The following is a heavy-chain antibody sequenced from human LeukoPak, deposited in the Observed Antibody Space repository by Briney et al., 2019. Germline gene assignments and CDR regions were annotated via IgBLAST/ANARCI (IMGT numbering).Heavy chain of an antibody. CDR3: ARMDGSGSYYKYYYFDY. Sequence: GASVKVSCKASGYTFTSYGISWVRQAPGQGLEWMGWISAYNGNTNYAQKLQGRVTMTTDTSTSTAYMELRSLRSDDTAVYYCARMDGSGSYYKYYYFDYWGQGTLVTVSS. J-gene: IGHJ4*02. CDR2: ISAYNGNT. V-gene: IGHV1-18*01. CDR1: GYTFTSYG. D-gene: IGHD3-10*01.